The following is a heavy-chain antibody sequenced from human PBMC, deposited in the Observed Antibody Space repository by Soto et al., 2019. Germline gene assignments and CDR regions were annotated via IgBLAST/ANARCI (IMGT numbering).Heavy chain of an antibody. CDR3: ARAYYDFWTSYHYGMDV. V-gene: IGHV4-30-2*01. D-gene: IGHD3-3*01. CDR2: IYQSGST. Sequence: QLQLQESGSGLVKPSQTLSLTCAVSGVSISSDGYSWSWIRQPPGKGLEWIGFIYQSGSTYYNPSLKSRGTMSVDRSKNQFSLKLTSATAADTAVYYCARAYYDFWTSYHYGMDVWGQGTTVTVSS. J-gene: IGHJ6*02. CDR1: GVSISSDGYS.